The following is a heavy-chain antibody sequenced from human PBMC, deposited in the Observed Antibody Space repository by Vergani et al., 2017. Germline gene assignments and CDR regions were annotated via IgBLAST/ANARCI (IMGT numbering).Heavy chain of an antibody. CDR1: GYTFSNYY. CDR2: INPSGGHT. CDR3: ASGDYAILTGDRY. D-gene: IGHD3-9*01. V-gene: IGHV1-46*03. J-gene: IGHJ4*01. Sequence: QVQVVQSGAAVKKSGDSVKVSCKTSGYTFSNYYMHWVRQAPGQGLEWMGIINPSGGHTNYAQKFQGRVTMTRDTSTSTVYMELSILRSEDTAIDYCASGDYAILTGDRYGGHGTLVTVSA.